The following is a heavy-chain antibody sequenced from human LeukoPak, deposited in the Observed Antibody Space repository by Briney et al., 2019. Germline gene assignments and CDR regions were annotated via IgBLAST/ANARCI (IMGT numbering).Heavy chain of an antibody. CDR3: ARRNYGGTLDY. D-gene: IGHD4-23*01. CDR1: GGSITSGSYY. V-gene: IGHV4-39*01. Sequence: SETLSLTCTVSGGSITSGSYYWAWIRQPPGKGLEWVGSIYSGGSTYYHPSLKSRVTISVDTSQKQFSLTLPSVTAADTAVYYCARRNYGGTLDYWGQGTLVTVSS. J-gene: IGHJ4*02. CDR2: IYSGGST.